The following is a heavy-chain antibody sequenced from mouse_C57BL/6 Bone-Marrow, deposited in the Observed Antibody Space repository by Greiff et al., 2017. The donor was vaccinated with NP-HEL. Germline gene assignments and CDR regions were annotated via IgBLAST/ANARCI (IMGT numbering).Heavy chain of an antibody. CDR2: IWGGGST. J-gene: IGHJ1*03. V-gene: IGHV2-9*01. CDR1: GFSLTSYG. Sequence: VMLVESGPGLVAPSQSLSITCTVSGFSLTSYGVDWVRQPPGKGLEWLGVIWGGGSTNYNSALMSRLSISKENSKSQVITKMNRQQTDDTARYYCAKYSGGRGWYFDVWGTGTTVTVSS. CDR3: AKYSGGRGWYFDV. D-gene: IGHD1-1*02.